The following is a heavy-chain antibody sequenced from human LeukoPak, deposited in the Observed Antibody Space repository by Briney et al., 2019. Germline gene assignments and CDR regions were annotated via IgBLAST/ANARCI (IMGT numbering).Heavy chain of an antibody. D-gene: IGHD4-17*01. CDR3: ATVTTVTTPWGYYYYMDV. Sequence: SETLSLTCTVPGGSISSYYWSWIRQPPGKGLEWIGYIYYSGSTNYNPSLKSRVTISVDTSKNQFSLKLSSVTAADTAVYYCATVTTVTTPWGYYYYMDVWGKGTTVTVSS. V-gene: IGHV4-59*01. CDR1: GGSISSYY. CDR2: IYYSGST. J-gene: IGHJ6*03.